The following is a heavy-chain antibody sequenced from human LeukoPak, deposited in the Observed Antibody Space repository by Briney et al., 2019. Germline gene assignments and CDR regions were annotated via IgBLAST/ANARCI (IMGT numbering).Heavy chain of an antibody. CDR1: GFTLSSYA. Sequence: QSGGSLRLSCAASGFTLSSYAMSWVRQAPGKGLEWVSAISDSGNTYHADSVKGRFTISRDRSKNTLFLQMNRLRPEDAAVYYCAKAPVTTCRGAYCYPFDYWGQGTLVTVSS. CDR2: ISDSGNT. CDR3: AKAPVTTCRGAYCYPFDY. D-gene: IGHD2-21*01. V-gene: IGHV3-23*01. J-gene: IGHJ4*02.